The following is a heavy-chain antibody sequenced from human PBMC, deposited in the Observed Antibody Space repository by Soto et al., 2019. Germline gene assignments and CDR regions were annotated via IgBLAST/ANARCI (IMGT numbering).Heavy chain of an antibody. D-gene: IGHD4-17*01. Sequence: SETLSLTCAVSGDSSISSFWWSLVRQPPGKGLEWIGEIYHTESTVYNPSLKSRVTISVDKSKNQFSLNLDSVTAADTAVYYCARYDFGTFDYWGRGILVTVSS. CDR2: IYHTEST. V-gene: IGHV4-4*02. CDR3: ARYDFGTFDY. J-gene: IGHJ4*02. CDR1: GDSSISSFW.